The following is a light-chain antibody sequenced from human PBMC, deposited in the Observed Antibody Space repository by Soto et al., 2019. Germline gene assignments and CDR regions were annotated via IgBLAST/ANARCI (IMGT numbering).Light chain of an antibody. V-gene: IGKV2-28*01. Sequence: DIVMTQSPLSLPVTPGEAASISCRSSESLLFTNGYNYLDWYVQKPGQSPQLLIYLGSHRAPGVPDRFSGSGLGTDFTLKISRVEAEDVGFYYCMQGVETPFTFGPGTKVDIK. CDR2: LGS. J-gene: IGKJ3*01. CDR1: ESLLFTNGYNY. CDR3: MQGVETPFT.